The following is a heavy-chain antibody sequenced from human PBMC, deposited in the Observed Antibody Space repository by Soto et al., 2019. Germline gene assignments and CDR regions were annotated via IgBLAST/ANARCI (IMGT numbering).Heavy chain of an antibody. V-gene: IGHV3-30-3*01. Sequence: GSLRLSCAASGFTFSSYAMHWVRQAPGKGLEWVAVISYDGSNKYYADSVKGRFTISRDNSKNTLYLQMNSLRAEDTAVYYCARARGPWGQGTLVTVSS. CDR2: ISYDGSNK. CDR1: GFTFSSYA. CDR3: ARARGP. J-gene: IGHJ4*02.